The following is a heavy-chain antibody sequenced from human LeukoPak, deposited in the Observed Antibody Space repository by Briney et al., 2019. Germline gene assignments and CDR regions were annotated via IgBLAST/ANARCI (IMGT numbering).Heavy chain of an antibody. CDR2: ISSSSSYI. D-gene: IGHD5-12*01. J-gene: IGHJ6*02. V-gene: IGHV3-21*01. Sequence: PGGSLRLSCAASGFTFSSYSMNWVRQAPGKGLEWVSSISSSSSYIYYADSVKGRFTISRDNAKNSLYLQMNSLRAEDTAVYYCARADIVATFCYYYGMDVWGQGTTVTVSS. CDR1: GFTFSSYS. CDR3: ARADIVATFCYYYGMDV.